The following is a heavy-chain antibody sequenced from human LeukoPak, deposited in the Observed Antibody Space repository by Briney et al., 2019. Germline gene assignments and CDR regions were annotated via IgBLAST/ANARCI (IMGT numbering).Heavy chain of an antibody. D-gene: IGHD3-22*01. CDR3: ARDALYYYDSSGYYYWYFDL. CDR2: IWYDGSNK. J-gene: IGHJ2*01. V-gene: IGHV3-33*01. Sequence: AGSLRLSCAAAGFTFNSYCMHWVRQAPGKGLEWVALIWYDGSNKYYADSVKGRFTISRDNSKNTLYLQMNSLRAEETAVYYCARDALYYYDSSGYYYWYFDLWGRGTLVTVSS. CDR1: GFTFNSYC.